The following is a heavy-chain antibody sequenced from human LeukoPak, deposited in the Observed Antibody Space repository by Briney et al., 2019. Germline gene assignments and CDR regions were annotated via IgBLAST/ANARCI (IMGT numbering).Heavy chain of an antibody. Sequence: SETLSLTCTVSGGSISSHYWTWIRQPPGKGLEWIGYIYYSGSTNYNPSLKSRVTISVDTSKNQFSLKLSSVTAADTAVYYCARETTVVTPGRSDVFDIWGQGTMVTVSS. J-gene: IGHJ3*02. V-gene: IGHV4-59*11. CDR1: GGSISSHY. D-gene: IGHD4-23*01. CDR3: ARETTVVTPGRSDVFDI. CDR2: IYYSGST.